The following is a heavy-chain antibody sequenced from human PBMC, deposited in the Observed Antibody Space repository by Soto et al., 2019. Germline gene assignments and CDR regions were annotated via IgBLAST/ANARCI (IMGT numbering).Heavy chain of an antibody. V-gene: IGHV3-30*18. CDR1: VFTCSSYG. D-gene: IGHD6-13*01. CDR3: AKDSEQLVYNWFDP. CDR2: ISYDGSNK. J-gene: IGHJ5*02. Sequence: GSLRLSCAASVFTCSSYGMHWVRQAPGKGLEWVAVISYDGSNKYYADSVKGRFTISRDNSKNTLYLQMNSLRAEDTAVYYCAKDSEQLVYNWFDPWGQGTLVTVSS.